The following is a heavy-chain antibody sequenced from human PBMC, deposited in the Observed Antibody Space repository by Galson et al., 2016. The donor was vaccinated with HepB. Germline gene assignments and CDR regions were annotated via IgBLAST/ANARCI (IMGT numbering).Heavy chain of an antibody. CDR3: VKGAGTIDY. V-gene: IGHV3-48*02. CDR2: IGSSSNSM. Sequence: SLRLSCAASGFIFNSYSMNWVRQAPGKGLEWISYIGSSSNSMYYADSVKGRFTISRDNAKNSLYLQMNSLRDEDTAVYYCVKGAGTIDYWGQGTLVTVSS. CDR1: GFIFNSYS. J-gene: IGHJ4*02. D-gene: IGHD6-19*01.